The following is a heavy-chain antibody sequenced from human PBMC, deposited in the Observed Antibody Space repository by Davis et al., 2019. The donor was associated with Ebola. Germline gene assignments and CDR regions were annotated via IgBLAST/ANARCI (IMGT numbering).Heavy chain of an antibody. CDR2: IYPSGST. V-gene: IGHV4-30-2*01. CDR3: ARALGPANDY. D-gene: IGHD2-15*01. CDR1: GGSISGNTHS. J-gene: IGHJ4*02. Sequence: SETLSLTCAVSGGSISGNTHSWSWVRQPPGKALEWIGYIYPSGSTYYNPSLQSRASISVDAAKNQVSLQLTSMTAADTAVYYCARALGPANDYWGQGTLVTVSS.